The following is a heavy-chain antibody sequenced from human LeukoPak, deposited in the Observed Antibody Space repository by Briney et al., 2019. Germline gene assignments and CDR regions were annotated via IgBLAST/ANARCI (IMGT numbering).Heavy chain of an antibody. CDR1: GGSISSGSYY. D-gene: IGHD3-10*01. CDR3: ARSMVRGVIRWFDP. V-gene: IGHV4-61*02. CDR2: IYTSGST. J-gene: IGHJ5*02. Sequence: SETLSLTCTVSGGSISSGSYYWSWIRQPAGKGLEWIGRIYTSGSTNYNPSLKSRVTISVDTSKNQFSLKLSSVTAADTAVYYCARSMVRGVIRWFDPWGQGTLVTVSS.